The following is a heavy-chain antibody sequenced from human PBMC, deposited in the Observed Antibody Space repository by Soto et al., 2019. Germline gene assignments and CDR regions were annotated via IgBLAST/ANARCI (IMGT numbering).Heavy chain of an antibody. D-gene: IGHD3-16*02. CDR3: ARVLFTFGGVIVPFDY. V-gene: IGHV1-2*02. CDR1: GYTFTGYY. Sequence: QVQLVQSGAEVKKPGASVKVSCKASGYTFTGYYIHWVRQAPGQGLEWMGWINPNSGDTNFAQKFQGRGTMTSDTSFRTAYVDLSRLTSDDTALYYCARVLFTFGGVIVPFDYWGQGTLVTVSS. J-gene: IGHJ4*02. CDR2: INPNSGDT.